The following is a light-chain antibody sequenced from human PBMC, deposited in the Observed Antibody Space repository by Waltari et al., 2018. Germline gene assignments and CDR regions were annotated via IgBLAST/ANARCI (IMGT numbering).Light chain of an antibody. Sequence: QSVLTQPPSVSAAPGQRVTISCSGGSSNVAKNYVSWYRQLPGTAPQLLMFEDNERPSVIPGRFSGSKSGTSATLDITGLQAGDEADYYCGTWDSSLSGVVFGGGTHLTVL. J-gene: IGLJ7*01. V-gene: IGLV1-51*02. CDR2: EDN. CDR3: GTWDSSLSGVV. CDR1: SSNVAKNY.